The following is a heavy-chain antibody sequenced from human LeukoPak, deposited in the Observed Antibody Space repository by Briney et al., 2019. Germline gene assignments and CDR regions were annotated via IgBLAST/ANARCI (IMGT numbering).Heavy chain of an antibody. CDR1: GFTFSSNA. CDR2: ISHDASNK. V-gene: IGHV3-30*04. CDR3: ARGRGRRGSDAFDI. Sequence: GGSLRLSCAASGFTFSSNAMSWVRQAPGKGLEWVGDISHDASNKYYAEFVKGRFTISRDNSKNTLYLQMNSLRAEDTAVYYCARGRGRRGSDAFDIWGQGTMVTVCS. J-gene: IGHJ3*02. D-gene: IGHD1-26*01.